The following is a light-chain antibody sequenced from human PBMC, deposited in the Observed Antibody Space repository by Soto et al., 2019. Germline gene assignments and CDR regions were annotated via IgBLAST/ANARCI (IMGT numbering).Light chain of an antibody. CDR3: QHYHDWPPHT. Sequence: EVVMTQSPAIVSVSPGERATLSCRASQSVGNDLAWYQHKTGQAPRLFIYAASTRAAGVPAKFSGSGSGTEFTLTISSLQSEDFAVYYCQHYHDWPPHTFGQGTTVEI. J-gene: IGKJ2*01. V-gene: IGKV3D-15*01. CDR2: AAS. CDR1: QSVGND.